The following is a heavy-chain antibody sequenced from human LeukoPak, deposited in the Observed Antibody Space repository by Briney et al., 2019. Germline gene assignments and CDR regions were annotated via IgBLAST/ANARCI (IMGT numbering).Heavy chain of an antibody. V-gene: IGHV3-7*04. CDR3: AGGTGWLIDY. D-gene: IGHD6-19*01. CDR2: IKQDGSEK. J-gene: IGHJ4*02. CDR1: GSTFSGYW. Sequence: PGGSLRLSCAASGSTFSGYWMNWVRQVPGKGLEWVANIKQDGSEKYYVDSVKGRFTISRDNAKNSLYLQLNSLRAEDTAVYYCAGGTGWLIDYWGRGTLVTVSS.